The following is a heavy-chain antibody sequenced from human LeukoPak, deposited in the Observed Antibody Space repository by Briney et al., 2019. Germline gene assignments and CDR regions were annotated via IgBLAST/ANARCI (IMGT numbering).Heavy chain of an antibody. CDR1: GFILSDYN. J-gene: IGHJ4*02. Sequence: PGGSLRLSCAASGFILSDYNMNWVRQALGKGLEWVSFITISGTYITYADSVKGRFTISRDNAKNSLYLQMNSLRAEDTAVYYCTRDLSATARAYDYWGQGTLVTVSS. D-gene: IGHD1-26*01. CDR3: TRDLSATARAYDY. V-gene: IGHV3-21*01. CDR2: ITISGTYI.